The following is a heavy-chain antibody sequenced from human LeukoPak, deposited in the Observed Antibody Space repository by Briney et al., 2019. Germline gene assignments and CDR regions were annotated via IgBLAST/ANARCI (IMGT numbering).Heavy chain of an antibody. CDR2: ISSTSSYI. CDR1: GFTFSSYS. V-gene: IGHV3-21*01. D-gene: IGHD3-16*01. Sequence: GGSLRVSCAASGFTFSSYSMNWVRQAPGKGLEWVSSISSTSSYIYYADSVKGRFAICRDNAKNSLYLQMNSLRAEDTAVYYCARSDTFGGIFDYWGQGTLVTVSS. J-gene: IGHJ4*02. CDR3: ARSDTFGGIFDY.